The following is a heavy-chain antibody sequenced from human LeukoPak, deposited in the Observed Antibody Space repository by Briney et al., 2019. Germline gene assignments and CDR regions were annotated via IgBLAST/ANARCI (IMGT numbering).Heavy chain of an antibody. D-gene: IGHD5-24*01. V-gene: IGHV3-7*04. CDR2: IKEDGSAK. J-gene: IGHJ4*02. Sequence: GGSLRLSCAASGFTFSSSWMTWVRQAPGKGLEWVGDIKEDGSAKHYVDSVKGRFTIARDNAKNSLYLQMNSLRAEDTAVYYCVRDRGCLQFDYWGQGTLVTVSS. CDR3: VRDRGCLQFDY. CDR1: GFTFSSSW.